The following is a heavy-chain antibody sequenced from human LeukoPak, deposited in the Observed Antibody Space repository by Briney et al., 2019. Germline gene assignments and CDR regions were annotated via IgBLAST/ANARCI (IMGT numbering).Heavy chain of an antibody. J-gene: IGHJ6*03. V-gene: IGHV1-69*04. CDR2: LIPVLGMS. Sequence: SVKVSCKSSGGSFSTYAVNWVRQAPGQGLEWMGRLIPVLGMSHYAPGFQGRVTITADESTSTAYMELSSLRSEDTAVYYCARSPRIAAAGVYYYYMDVWGKGTTVTVSS. D-gene: IGHD6-13*01. CDR1: GGSFSTYA. CDR3: ARSPRIAAAGVYYYYMDV.